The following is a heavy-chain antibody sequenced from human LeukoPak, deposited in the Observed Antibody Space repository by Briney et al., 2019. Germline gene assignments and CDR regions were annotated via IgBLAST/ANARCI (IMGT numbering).Heavy chain of an antibody. D-gene: IGHD4-11*01. V-gene: IGHV3-33*08. CDR1: GFTYSHYG. CDR3: ARDAERGFDYSNSLKY. Sequence: GRSLRLSCAGSGFTYSHYGMHWVRQAPGKGLKWVAVIWSDGTGKYYSDAVKGRFTISRDNFRNTLYLQMNSLRGEDTAVYYCARDAERGFDYSNSLKYWGQGTLVTVSS. CDR2: IWSDGTGK. J-gene: IGHJ4*02.